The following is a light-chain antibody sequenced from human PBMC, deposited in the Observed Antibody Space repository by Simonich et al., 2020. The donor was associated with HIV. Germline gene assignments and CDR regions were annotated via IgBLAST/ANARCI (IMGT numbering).Light chain of an antibody. V-gene: IGKV4-1*01. CDR1: QSVLYSSKNKNY. CDR3: QQYYSTPIT. Sequence: DIVITQASDSLAVSLGERANINRKSSQSVLYSSKNKNYLAWYQQKPGHAPKLLIYWASTRESGVPDRFSGSVSGTDFTLTISSLQAEDVAVYYCQQYYSTPITFGQGTQLGIK. J-gene: IGKJ5*01. CDR2: WAS.